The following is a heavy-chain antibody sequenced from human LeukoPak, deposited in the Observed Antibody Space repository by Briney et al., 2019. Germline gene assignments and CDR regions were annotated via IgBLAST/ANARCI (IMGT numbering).Heavy chain of an antibody. D-gene: IGHD3-22*01. Sequence: SETLSLTCTVSGGSISSYYWSWIRQLPGKGLEWIGYIYYSGGTNYNPSLKSRATISVDTSKNQFTLKLTSVTAADTAVYYCARSSEGRYYYDSSGYSYYYYYMDVWGKGTTVTISS. CDR1: GGSISSYY. CDR2: IYYSGGT. V-gene: IGHV4-59*01. J-gene: IGHJ6*03. CDR3: ARSSEGRYYYDSSGYSYYYYYMDV.